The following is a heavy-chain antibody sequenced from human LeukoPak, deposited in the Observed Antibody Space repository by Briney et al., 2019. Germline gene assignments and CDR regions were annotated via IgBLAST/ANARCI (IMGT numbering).Heavy chain of an antibody. J-gene: IGHJ4*02. CDR2: ISGSGGGT. D-gene: IGHD3-22*01. CDR3: ARRSADYYDSSGYGYYFDY. Sequence: PGGSLRLSCAASGFTFSSYSMKWVRQAPGKGLEWVSAISGSGGGTYYADSVKGRFTISRDNPKNTLYLQMNSLRAEDTAVYYCARRSADYYDSSGYGYYFDYWGQGTLVTVSS. CDR1: GFTFSSYS. V-gene: IGHV3-23*01.